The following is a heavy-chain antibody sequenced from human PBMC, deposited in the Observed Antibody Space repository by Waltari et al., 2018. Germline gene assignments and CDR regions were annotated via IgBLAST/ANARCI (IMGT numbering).Heavy chain of an antibody. V-gene: IGHV4-38-2*02. CDR3: ARDTGYSKSLCDH. CDR2: IYHSGPT. Sequence: QVQLQESGPGLVKPSETLSLTCAVSGYSISSGYYWGWIRQPPGKGLEWIGSIYHSGPTYYNPSLKSRVTISVDTSKNQFSLRLSSVTAADTAFYYCARDTGYSKSLCDHWGPGTQVIVSS. CDR1: GYSISSGYY. D-gene: IGHD4-4*01. J-gene: IGHJ4*02.